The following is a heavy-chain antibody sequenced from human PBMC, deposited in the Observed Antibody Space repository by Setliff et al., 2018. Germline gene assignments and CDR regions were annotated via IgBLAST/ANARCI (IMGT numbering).Heavy chain of an antibody. CDR1: GGSISTTDYY. CDR2: VYYSGNT. D-gene: IGHD3-22*01. V-gene: IGHV4-39*07. CDR3: ARYDSSGYSENYYFDY. Sequence: PSETLSLTCTVSGGSISTTDYYWGWIRQPPGKGLEWIGCVYYSGNTYYSPSLKSRVTMFVDTSKNQFSLMLYSVTAADTAIYYCARYDSSGYSENYYFDYWCQGTLVTVSS. J-gene: IGHJ4*02.